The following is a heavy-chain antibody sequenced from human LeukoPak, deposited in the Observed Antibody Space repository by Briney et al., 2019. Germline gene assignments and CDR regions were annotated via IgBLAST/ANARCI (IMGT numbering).Heavy chain of an antibody. CDR3: ASVRSSTSCYYCPEDYYMDV. J-gene: IGHJ6*03. V-gene: IGHV4-30-4*08. CDR1: GGSISSGDYY. Sequence: PSETLSLTCTVSGGSISSGDYYWSWIRQPPGKGLEWIGYIYYSGSTYYNPSLKSRVTISVDTSKNQFSLKLSSVTAADTAVYYCASVRSSTSCYYCPEDYYMDVWGKGTTVTVSS. CDR2: IYYSGST. D-gene: IGHD2-2*01.